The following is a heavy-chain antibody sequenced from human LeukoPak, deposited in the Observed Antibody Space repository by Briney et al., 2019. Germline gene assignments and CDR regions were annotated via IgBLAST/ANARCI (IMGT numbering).Heavy chain of an antibody. D-gene: IGHD2-21*02. CDR2: INPKNGDT. CDR3: ARIGGDPRVNRFDP. CDR1: GYTFTAYY. V-gene: IGHV1-2*06. J-gene: IGHJ5*02. Sequence: GASVEVSCKASGYTFTAYYIHWVRQAPGQGLEWMGRINPKNGDTNYAQKFQDRVTMTRDTSMSAAYMELSRLRSDDTAVYYCARIGGDPRVNRFDPWGQGTLVTVSS.